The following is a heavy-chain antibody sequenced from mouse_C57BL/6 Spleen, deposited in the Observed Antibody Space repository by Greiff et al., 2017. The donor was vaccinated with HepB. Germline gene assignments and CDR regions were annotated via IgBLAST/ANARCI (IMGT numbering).Heavy chain of an antibody. CDR3: ARKAGGYSNFSMDY. CDR2: IWTGGGT. Sequence: VKLMESGPGLVAPSQSLSITCTVSGFSLTSYAISWVRQPPGKGLEWLGVIWTGGGTNYNSALKSRLSISKDNSKSQVFLKMNSLQTDDTARYYCARKAGGYSNFSMDYWGQGTSVTVSS. V-gene: IGHV2-9-1*01. D-gene: IGHD2-5*01. J-gene: IGHJ4*01. CDR1: GFSLTSYA.